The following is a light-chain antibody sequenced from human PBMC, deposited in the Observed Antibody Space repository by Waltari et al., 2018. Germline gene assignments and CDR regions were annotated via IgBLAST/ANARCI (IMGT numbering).Light chain of an antibody. J-gene: IGLJ2*01. CDR1: SLRRFY. V-gene: IGLV3-19*01. CDR3: HSRDTSSTRV. Sequence: SSKLTQDPAVSVALGQTVKITCQGASLRRFYASWYQQRPGQAPILVLYGQDNRPSGIPERFSCSTSGNTASLTITGALADDEADYYCHSRDTSSTRVFGGGTRLTV. CDR2: GQD.